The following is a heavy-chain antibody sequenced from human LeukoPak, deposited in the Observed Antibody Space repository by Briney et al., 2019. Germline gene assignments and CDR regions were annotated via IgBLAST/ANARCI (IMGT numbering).Heavy chain of an antibody. Sequence: PGGSLRLSCAASGFTFSSHSMNWVRQAPGKGLEWVSSISPSGNYIYYADSVEGRFTISRDNAKNSLYLQMNSLRAEDTAVYYCARDLSSSTSCYSNWGQGTLVTVSS. CDR3: ARDLSSSTSCYSN. D-gene: IGHD2-2*01. CDR1: GFTFSSHS. J-gene: IGHJ4*02. CDR2: ISPSGNYI. V-gene: IGHV3-21*01.